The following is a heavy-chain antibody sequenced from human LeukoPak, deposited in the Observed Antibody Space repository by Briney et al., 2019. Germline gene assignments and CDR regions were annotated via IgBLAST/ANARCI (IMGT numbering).Heavy chain of an antibody. CDR1: GYTFTGYY. D-gene: IGHD3-22*01. Sequence: GPSVKVSCKASGYTFTGYYMHWVRQAPGQGLEWMGWINPNSGGTNYAQKFQGRVTMTRDTSISTAYMELSRLRSDDTAVYYCARDVGYYDSISGPDYWGQGTLVTVSS. CDR2: INPNSGGT. J-gene: IGHJ4*02. V-gene: IGHV1-2*02. CDR3: ARDVGYYDSISGPDY.